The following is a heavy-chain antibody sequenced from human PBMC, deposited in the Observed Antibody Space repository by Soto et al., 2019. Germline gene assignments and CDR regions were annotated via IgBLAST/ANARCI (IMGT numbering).Heavy chain of an antibody. CDR3: AKDRTTGLVFSHSLDY. J-gene: IGHJ4*02. Sequence: QVQLVESGGGVVQPGRSLRLSCAASGFTFSSYGMHWVRQAPGKGLEWVAVISYDGSNKYYADSVKGRFTISRDNSKNXLYLPMNSLRAEDTAVYYCAKDRTTGLVFSHSLDYWGQGTLVTVSS. CDR1: GFTFSSYG. D-gene: IGHD3-3*02. V-gene: IGHV3-30*18. CDR2: ISYDGSNK.